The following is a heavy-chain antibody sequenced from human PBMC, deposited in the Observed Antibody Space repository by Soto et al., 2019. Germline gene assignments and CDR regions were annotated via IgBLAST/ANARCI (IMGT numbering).Heavy chain of an antibody. CDR3: TTYIIYADFPAPIQVENP. D-gene: IGHD2-2*02. J-gene: IGHJ5*02. V-gene: IGHV3-15*01. CDR2: IQSKTDGGTT. Sequence: EVQLVESGGDLVKPGGSLRVSCAASGFAFSRAWMNWVRQAPGKGLEWVGHIQSKTDGGTTDYAAPVKGRFTISRDDSKNTVYLQMNSLKTEDTAVYYCTTYIIYADFPAPIQVENPWGQGTLVTVSS. CDR1: GFAFSRAW.